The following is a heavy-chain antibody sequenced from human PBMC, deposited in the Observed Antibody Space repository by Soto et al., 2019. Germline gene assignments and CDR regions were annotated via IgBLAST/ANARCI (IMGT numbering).Heavy chain of an antibody. J-gene: IGHJ4*02. CDR3: ARGDLLD. CDR2: VRGDGVET. Sequence: EVRLVESGGGLVQPGGSLRLSCAAAGFTFGGYWMSWVRQAPGKGLEWVANVRGDGVETYYVDSVKGRFTISRDNAKNSLHLQRNSLRAEDTAVYYCARGDLLDWGQGTLVNVSS. D-gene: IGHD3-16*01. V-gene: IGHV3-7*03. CDR1: GFTFGGYW.